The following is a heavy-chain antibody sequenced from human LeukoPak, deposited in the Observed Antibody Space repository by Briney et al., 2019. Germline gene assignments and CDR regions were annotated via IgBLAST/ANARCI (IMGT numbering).Heavy chain of an antibody. CDR1: GGSISSYY. Sequence: KPSETLSLTCTVSGGSISSYYWSWIRQPPGKGLKWIGYIYYSGSTNYNPSLKSRVTISVDTSKNQFSLKLSSVTAADTAVYYCAGTYYYDSSGYYHYSLWGQGTLVTVSS. CDR2: IYYSGST. J-gene: IGHJ4*02. V-gene: IGHV4-59*01. D-gene: IGHD3-22*01. CDR3: AGTYYYDSSGYYHYSL.